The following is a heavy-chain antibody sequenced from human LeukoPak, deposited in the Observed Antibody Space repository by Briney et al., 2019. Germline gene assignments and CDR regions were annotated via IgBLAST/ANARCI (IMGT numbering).Heavy chain of an antibody. CDR1: GSRFTTYW. D-gene: IGHD4/OR15-4a*01. CDR3: ARAYGDLLFMDV. Sequence: GASLQISCKASGSRFTTYWIGWVRQTPGKGLEWMGTFYPGDSDTRYNPSFQGQVTVSADKSVTTAYLQWSSLKASDTAMYYCARAYGDLLFMDVWGQGTTVTVSS. CDR2: FYPGDSDT. V-gene: IGHV5-51*01. J-gene: IGHJ6*02.